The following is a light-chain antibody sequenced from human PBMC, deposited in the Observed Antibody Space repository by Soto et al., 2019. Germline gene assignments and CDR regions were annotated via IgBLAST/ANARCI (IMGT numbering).Light chain of an antibody. CDR1: QSISGSY. V-gene: IGKV3-20*01. J-gene: IGKJ1*01. CDR2: GAT. CDR3: PQYGNSTWT. Sequence: EIVLAQCPGTLSLSPGARVTPSCRASQSISGSYLAWYQQKRGQAPRLLVYGATTRATGIPDRFSGTGSGTDFTLTISRLEPEDFAVYYCPQYGNSTWTFGQGPKV.